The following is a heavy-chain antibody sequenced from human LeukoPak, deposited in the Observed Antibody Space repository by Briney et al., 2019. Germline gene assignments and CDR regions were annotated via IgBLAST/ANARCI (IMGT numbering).Heavy chain of an antibody. CDR2: INHSGST. CDR1: GGSFSGYY. Sequence: SETLSLTCAVYGGSFSGYYWSWIRQPPGKGLEWIGEINHSGSTNYNPSLKSRVTISVDTSKNQFSLKLGSVTAADTAVYYCARPGYSSSSGYMDVWGKGTTVTVSS. D-gene: IGHD6-6*01. V-gene: IGHV4-34*01. J-gene: IGHJ6*03. CDR3: ARPGYSSSSGYMDV.